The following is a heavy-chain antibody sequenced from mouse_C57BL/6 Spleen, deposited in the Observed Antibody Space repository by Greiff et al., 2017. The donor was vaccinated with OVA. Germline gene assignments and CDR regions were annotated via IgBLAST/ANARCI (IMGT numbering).Heavy chain of an antibody. J-gene: IGHJ4*01. D-gene: IGHD1-1*01. CDR3: ARDYYGGGYAMDY. Sequence: QVQLQQPGAELVRPGSSVKLSCKASGYTFTSYWMHWVKQRPIQGLEWIGNIDPSDSETHYNQKFKDKATLTVDKSSSTAYMQLSSLTSEDSAVYYCARDYYGGGYAMDYWGQGTSVTVSS. CDR1: GYTFTSYW. V-gene: IGHV1-52*01. CDR2: IDPSDSET.